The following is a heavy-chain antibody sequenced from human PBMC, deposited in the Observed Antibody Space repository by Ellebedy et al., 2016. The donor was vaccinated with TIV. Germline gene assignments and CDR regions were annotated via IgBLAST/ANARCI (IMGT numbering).Heavy chain of an antibody. Sequence: GGSLRLSXAASGFTFSSYSMNWVRQAPGKGLEWVSSISSSSSYIYYADSVKGRFTISRDNAKNSLYLQMNSLRAEDTAVYYCARVLNDPDPDYWGQGTLVTVSS. J-gene: IGHJ4*02. CDR1: GFTFSSYS. V-gene: IGHV3-21*01. CDR3: ARVLNDPDPDY. CDR2: ISSSSSYI. D-gene: IGHD1-1*01.